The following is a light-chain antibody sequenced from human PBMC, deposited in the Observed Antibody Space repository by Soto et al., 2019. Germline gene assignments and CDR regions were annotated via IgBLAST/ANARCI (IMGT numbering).Light chain of an antibody. Sequence: QSVLTQPASVSGSPGQSITISCTGTSSDVGGYNYVSWYQQHPGKAPKLMIYEVSNRPSGVSNRFSGSKSGNTASLTISGLQAEDEADYYCSSYTSSSTLFATGTKVTVL. V-gene: IGLV2-14*01. J-gene: IGLJ1*01. CDR2: EVS. CDR3: SSYTSSSTL. CDR1: SSDVGGYNY.